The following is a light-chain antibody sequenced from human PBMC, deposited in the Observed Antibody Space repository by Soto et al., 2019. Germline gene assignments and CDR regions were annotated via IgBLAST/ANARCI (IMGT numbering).Light chain of an antibody. CDR2: GAS. CDR1: QSVSSN. CDR3: QQYNNWPRT. Sequence: ETVMTQSPVTLSVSPGERATLSCRASQSVSSNLAWYQQKPGQAPSLLIYGASTRATGIPARFSGSGCGTEFTLTISSLQSEDFADYYCQQYNNWPRTFGQGTKVEIK. J-gene: IGKJ1*01. V-gene: IGKV3D-15*01.